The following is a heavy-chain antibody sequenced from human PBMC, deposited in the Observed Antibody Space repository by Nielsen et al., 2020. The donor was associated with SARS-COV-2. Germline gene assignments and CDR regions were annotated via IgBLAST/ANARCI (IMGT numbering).Heavy chain of an antibody. CDR1: GFTFGSYA. V-gene: IGHV3-23*01. CDR2: ISGSGGST. J-gene: IGHJ6*02. Sequence: GESLKISCAASGFTFGSYAVSWVRQAPGKGLEWVSSISGSGGSTYYADSVKGRFTISRDNSKNTVFLQMNSLRGEDTAVYFCAKDKPATVWGQGTTVTVSS. CDR3: AKDKPATV.